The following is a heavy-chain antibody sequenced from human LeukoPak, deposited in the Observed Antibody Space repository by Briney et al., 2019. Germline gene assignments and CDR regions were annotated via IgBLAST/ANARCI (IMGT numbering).Heavy chain of an antibody. CDR1: GGFISSYY. CDR3: ARAMVTTYYYMDV. Sequence: SETLSLTCTVSGGFISSYYWSWIRQPPGKGLEWIGYIYYSGSTNYNPSLKSRVTMSVDTSKNQFSLKLSSVTAADTAVYHCARAMVTTYYYMDVWGKGTTVTVSS. V-gene: IGHV4-59*01. J-gene: IGHJ6*03. CDR2: IYYSGST. D-gene: IGHD4-17*01.